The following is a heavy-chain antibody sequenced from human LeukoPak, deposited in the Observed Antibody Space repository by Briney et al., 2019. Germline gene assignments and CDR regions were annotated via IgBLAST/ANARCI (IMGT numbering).Heavy chain of an antibody. Sequence: SETLSLTCTVSGGSISSYYWSWIRQHPGKGLEWIGYIYYSGSTYYNPSLKSRVTISVDTSKNQFSLKLSSVTAADTAVYYCARDKPHYYDSSGYYTNYYYYGMDVWGQGTTVTVSS. V-gene: IGHV4-59*06. J-gene: IGHJ6*02. CDR1: GGSISSYY. CDR2: IYYSGST. CDR3: ARDKPHYYDSSGYYTNYYYYGMDV. D-gene: IGHD3-22*01.